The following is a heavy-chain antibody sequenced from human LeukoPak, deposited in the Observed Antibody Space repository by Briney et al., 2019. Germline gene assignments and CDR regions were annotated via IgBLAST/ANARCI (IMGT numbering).Heavy chain of an antibody. D-gene: IGHD2-2*01. CDR2: ISSSSSTI. V-gene: IGHV3-48*01. J-gene: IGHJ4*02. Sequence: GGSLRLSCAASGFTFSSYSMNWVRQAPGKGLEWVSYISSSSSTIYYADSVKGRFTISRDNAKNSLYLQMNSLRAEDTAVYYCAKPLSSTSSPVDYWGQGTLVTVSS. CDR1: GFTFSSYS. CDR3: AKPLSSTSSPVDY.